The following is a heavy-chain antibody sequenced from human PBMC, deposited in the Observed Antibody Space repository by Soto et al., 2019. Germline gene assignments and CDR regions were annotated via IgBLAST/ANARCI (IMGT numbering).Heavy chain of an antibody. CDR2: IYYSGST. D-gene: IGHD3-22*01. CDR3: AREYYYDSSGYYPRWFDP. V-gene: IGHV4-31*03. Sequence: KTSETLSLTCTVSGGSISSGGYYWSWIRQHPGKCLEWIGYIYYSGSTYYNPSLKSRVTISVDTSKNQFSLKLSSVTAADTAVYYCAREYYYDSSGYYPRWFDPWGQGTLVTVSS. J-gene: IGHJ5*02. CDR1: GGSISSGGYY.